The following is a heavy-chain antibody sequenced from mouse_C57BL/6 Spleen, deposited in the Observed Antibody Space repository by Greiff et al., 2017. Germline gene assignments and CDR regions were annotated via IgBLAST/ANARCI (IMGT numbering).Heavy chain of an antibody. V-gene: IGHV1-26*01. J-gene: IGHJ4*01. CDR1: GYTFTDYY. CDR3: ARSPNSSYVDYYAMDY. CDR2: INPNNGGT. Sequence: VQLQQSGPELVKPGASVKISCKASGYTFTDYYMHWVKQSHGKSLEWIGDINPNNGGTSYNQKFKGKATLPVDKSSSTADMELRSLTSDDSAVYYCARSPNSSYVDYYAMDYWGQGTSVTVSA. D-gene: IGHD1-1*01.